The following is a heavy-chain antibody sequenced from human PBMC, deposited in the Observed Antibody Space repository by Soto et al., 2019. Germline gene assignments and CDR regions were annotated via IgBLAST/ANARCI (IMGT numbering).Heavy chain of an antibody. J-gene: IGHJ4*02. D-gene: IGHD2-15*01. CDR3: ARGLSPIRYGGCSGVMKDY. Sequence: QVQLQQWGAGLLKPSETLSLTCAVYGGSFSGYYWSWIRQPPGKGLEWIGEINHSGSTNYNPSLKSRVTRSGETSKNQYSLKLSSVTAADTAVYYCARGLSPIRYGGCSGVMKDYWGQGTLVTVSS. CDR2: INHSGST. V-gene: IGHV4-34*01. CDR1: GGSFSGYY.